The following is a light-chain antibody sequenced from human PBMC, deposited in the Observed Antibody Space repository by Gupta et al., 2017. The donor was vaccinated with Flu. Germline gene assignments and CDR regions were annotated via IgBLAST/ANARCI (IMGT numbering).Light chain of an antibody. CDR1: ESLLHSNGCEY. CDR2: LGS. CDR3: RQVLQTPFT. V-gene: IGKV2-28*01. Sequence: TPGEAASVVGGSTESLLHSNGCEYVVWYVQRPGKTPQHLIYLGSNRASGVPDRFSGSGSGTVFSLQSSRVEAKDVGIYDCRQVLQTPFTCGHGTKVDIK. J-gene: IGKJ3*01.